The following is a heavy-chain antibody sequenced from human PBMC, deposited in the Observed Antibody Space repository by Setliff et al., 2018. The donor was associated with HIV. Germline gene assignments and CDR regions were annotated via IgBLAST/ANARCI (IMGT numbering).Heavy chain of an antibody. Sequence: SVKVSCKASGGTFSSYAISWVRQAPGQGLDWMGGIIPVFGTTNYAQKFQGRVTITADESTSTAYMELSSLRSEDTAVYYCARGGVYYYDSSGYHPTDYWGQGTLVTVSS. CDR2: IIPVFGTT. V-gene: IGHV1-69*13. CDR1: GGTFSSYA. D-gene: IGHD3-22*01. CDR3: ARGGVYYYDSSGYHPTDY. J-gene: IGHJ4*02.